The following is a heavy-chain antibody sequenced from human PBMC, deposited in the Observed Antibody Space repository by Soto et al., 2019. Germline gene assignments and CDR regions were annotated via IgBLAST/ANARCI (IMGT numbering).Heavy chain of an antibody. CDR2: IYYSGST. J-gene: IGHJ4*02. V-gene: IGHV4-39*01. Sequence: SETLSLTCTVSGFSIISSSYYLGWIRQPPGKGLEWIGSIYYSGSTYYNPSLKSRVTISVDTSKNQFSLKLSSVTAADTAVYYCARYNYYGSGSYYGSLYYFDYWGQGTLVTVSS. D-gene: IGHD3-10*01. CDR1: GFSIISSSYY. CDR3: ARYNYYGSGSYYGSLYYFDY.